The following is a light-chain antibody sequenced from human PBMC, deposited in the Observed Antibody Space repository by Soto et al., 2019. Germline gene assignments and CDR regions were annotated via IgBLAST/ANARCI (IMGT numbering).Light chain of an antibody. J-gene: IGLJ3*02. CDR3: GAWGDSPGGYWV. CDR2: IDS. CDR1: SSNIGSNA. V-gene: IGLV1-44*01. Sequence: QSVLTQPPSASGTPGQRVTISCSGSSSNIGSNAVSWYQLLPGTAPKLLIYIDSHRPSGVPDRFSGSKSGTSASLAINGLQVEDEAEYFRGAWGDSPGGYWVFGGGTKLTVL.